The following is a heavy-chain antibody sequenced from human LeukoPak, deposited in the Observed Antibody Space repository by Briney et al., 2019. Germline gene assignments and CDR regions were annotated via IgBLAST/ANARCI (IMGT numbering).Heavy chain of an antibody. CDR1: GFSFSTSG. D-gene: IGHD3-22*01. Sequence: GGSLRLSCVASGFSFSTSGMHWVRQSPCKGLDWVAFIRNDGNKKNYAESVKGRFTISRDNSRNTLYLQMDSLSAEDTAVYYCVKVDTWGQGTLVTVSS. V-gene: IGHV3-30*02. CDR3: VKVDT. J-gene: IGHJ4*02. CDR2: IRNDGNKK.